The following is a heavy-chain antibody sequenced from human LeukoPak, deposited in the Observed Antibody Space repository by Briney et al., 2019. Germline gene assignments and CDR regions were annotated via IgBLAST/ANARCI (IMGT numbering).Heavy chain of an antibody. Sequence: GGSLRLSCAASGFTFSSYSMNWVRQAPGKGLEWVSSISSSSSYIYYADSVKGRFTISRDNAKNSLYLQMNSLRAEGTAVYYCAKGFGTVVTPIDYWGQGTLVTVSS. J-gene: IGHJ4*02. CDR1: GFTFSSYS. D-gene: IGHD4-23*01. V-gene: IGHV3-21*01. CDR3: AKGFGTVVTPIDY. CDR2: ISSSSSYI.